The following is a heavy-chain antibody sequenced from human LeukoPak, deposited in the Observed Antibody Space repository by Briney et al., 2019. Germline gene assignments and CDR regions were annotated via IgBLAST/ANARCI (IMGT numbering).Heavy chain of an antibody. CDR3: ARGMALSFDS. Sequence: PGGSLRLSCAASGFTVSNNYMTWVRQAPGKGLEWVSVIYSGGSTYYADSVKGRFTISRDNSKNMLYLQMISLRAEDTALYYCARGMALSFDSGGQGTLVTVSS. D-gene: IGHD5-24*01. J-gene: IGHJ4*02. CDR1: GFTVSNNY. V-gene: IGHV3-66*01. CDR2: IYSGGST.